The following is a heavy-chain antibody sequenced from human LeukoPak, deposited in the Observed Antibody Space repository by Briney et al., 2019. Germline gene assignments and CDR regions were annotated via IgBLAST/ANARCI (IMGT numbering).Heavy chain of an antibody. D-gene: IGHD2-15*01. CDR2: INPSGGST. Sequence: ASVKVSCKASGYTFTSYYIHWVRQAPGQGLEWMGIINPSGGSTSYAQKFQGRVTMTRDMSTSTVYMELSSLRSEDTAGYYCARIGYCSGGSCSRAFDIWGQGTMVTVSS. CDR3: ARIGYCSGGSCSRAFDI. J-gene: IGHJ3*02. CDR1: GYTFTSYY. V-gene: IGHV1-46*01.